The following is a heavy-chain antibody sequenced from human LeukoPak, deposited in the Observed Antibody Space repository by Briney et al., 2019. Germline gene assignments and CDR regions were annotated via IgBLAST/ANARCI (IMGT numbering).Heavy chain of an antibody. CDR3: ATLGELSLGFDY. D-gene: IGHD3-16*02. V-gene: IGHV1-2*02. CDR2: INPNSSGT. Sequence: ASVKVSCKASGYTFTGYYMHWVRQAPGQGLEWMGWINPNSSGTNYAQKFQGRVTMTRDTSISTAYMELSRLRSDDTAVYYCATLGELSLGFDYWGQGTLVTVSS. J-gene: IGHJ4*02. CDR1: GYTFTGYY.